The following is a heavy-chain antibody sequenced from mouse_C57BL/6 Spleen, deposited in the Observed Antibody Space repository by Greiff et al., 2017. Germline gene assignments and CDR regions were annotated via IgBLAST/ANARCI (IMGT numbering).Heavy chain of an antibody. CDR1: GFTFSDYE. Sequence: EVKLVESGGGLVKPGGSLKLSCAASGFTFSDYEMHWVRQAPEKGLEGVAYISSGSSTIYYEDTGKGRFTISRDNAKNTLFLQMTSLRSEDTAMYYCARPSFITTVVATDYAMDYWGQGTSVTVSS. CDR3: ARPSFITTVVATDYAMDY. V-gene: IGHV5-17*01. CDR2: ISSGSSTI. D-gene: IGHD1-1*01. J-gene: IGHJ4*01.